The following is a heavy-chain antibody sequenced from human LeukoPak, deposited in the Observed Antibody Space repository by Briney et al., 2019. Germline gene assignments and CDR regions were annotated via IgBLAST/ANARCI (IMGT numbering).Heavy chain of an antibody. CDR1: GYTFTSYG. CDR3: ARVEQRYYYDSSGYYYGDY. CDR2: ISAYNGNT. J-gene: IGHJ4*02. D-gene: IGHD3-22*01. V-gene: IGHV1-18*01. Sequence: ASVKVSCKASGYTFTSYGISWVRQAPGQGLEWMGWISAYNGNTNYAQKLQGRVTMTTDTSTSTAYMELRSLRSDDTAVYYCARVEQRYYYDSSGYYYGDYWGQGTLVTVSS.